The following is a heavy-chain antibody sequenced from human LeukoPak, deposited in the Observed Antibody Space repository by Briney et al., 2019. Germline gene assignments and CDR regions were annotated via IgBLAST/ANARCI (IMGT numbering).Heavy chain of an antibody. D-gene: IGHD6-6*01. CDR3: ARGPWGIAARPADY. V-gene: IGHV1-2*02. CDR1: GYTFTGYY. CDR2: INPSSGGT. Sequence: RASVKVSCKASGYTFTGYYVHWVRQAPGQGLEWMGWINPSSGGTNYAQKFQGRVTMTRDTSTSTVYMELSSLRSEDTAVYYCARGPWGIAARPADYWGQGTLVTVSS. J-gene: IGHJ4*02.